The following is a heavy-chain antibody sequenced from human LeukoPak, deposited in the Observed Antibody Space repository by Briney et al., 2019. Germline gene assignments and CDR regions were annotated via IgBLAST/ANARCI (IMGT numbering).Heavy chain of an antibody. CDR1: GFILSSYA. Sequence: GGPLRLSCAASGFILSSYAMSWVRQAPGKGLEWVSTLSGTGTNTYYADSVQGRFTISRDNSKNTLYLQMNSLRAEDTAAYYCAKEQLVEGYYFDYWGQGTLVTVSS. CDR2: LSGTGTNT. J-gene: IGHJ4*02. V-gene: IGHV3-23*01. D-gene: IGHD6-6*01. CDR3: AKEQLVEGYYFDY.